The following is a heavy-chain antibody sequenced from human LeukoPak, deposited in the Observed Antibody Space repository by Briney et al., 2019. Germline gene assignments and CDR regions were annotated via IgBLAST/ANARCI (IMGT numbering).Heavy chain of an antibody. CDR3: ARDQRPLLTYYDFWSGYSPGGY. V-gene: IGHV1-2*02. CDR1: GYTFTGYY. Sequence: ASVKVSCKASGYTFTGYYMHWVRQAPGQGLEWMGWINPNSGGTNYAQKFQGRVTMTRDTSISTAYMELSRLRSDDTAVYYCARDQRPLLTYYDFWSGYSPGGYWGQGTLVTVSS. CDR2: INPNSGGT. J-gene: IGHJ4*02. D-gene: IGHD3-3*01.